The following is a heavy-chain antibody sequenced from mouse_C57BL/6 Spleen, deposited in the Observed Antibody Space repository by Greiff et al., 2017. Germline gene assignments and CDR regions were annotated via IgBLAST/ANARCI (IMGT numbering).Heavy chain of an antibody. J-gene: IGHJ4*01. CDR3: ARELGRTLYAMDY. Sequence: VQLQQSGPELVKPGASVKISCKASGYTFTDYYMNWVKQSHGKSLEWIGDINHNNGGTSYNQKFKGKATLTVDKSSSTAYMELRSLTSEDSAVYYCARELGRTLYAMDYWGQGTSVTVSS. V-gene: IGHV1-26*01. CDR2: INHNNGGT. CDR1: GYTFTDYY. D-gene: IGHD4-1*01.